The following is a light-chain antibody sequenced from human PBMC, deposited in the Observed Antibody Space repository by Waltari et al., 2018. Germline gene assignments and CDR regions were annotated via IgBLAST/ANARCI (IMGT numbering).Light chain of an antibody. V-gene: IGLV3-25*03. CDR2: KDT. J-gene: IGLJ1*01. CDR3: QSADSSGTFYI. CDR1: ALPKQY. Sequence: SYELTQPPSVSVSPGQTARITCSGDALPKQYTYWYQQKPGQAPVLVKYKDTERPSGIPERFSGSSSGTTVTLTISGVQPEDEADYFCQSADSSGTFYIFGIGTKVTVL.